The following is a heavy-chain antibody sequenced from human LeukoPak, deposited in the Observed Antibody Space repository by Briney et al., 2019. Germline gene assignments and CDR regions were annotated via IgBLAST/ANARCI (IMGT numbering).Heavy chain of an antibody. V-gene: IGHV3-7*01. D-gene: IGHD3-10*02. CDR2: IKQDGSEK. J-gene: IGHJ6*04. CDR1: GFTFSSYW. CDR3: AELGITMIGGV. Sequence: GGSLRLSCAASGFTFSSYWMSWVRQDPGKGLEGVANIKQDGSEKYYVDSVKGRFTISRDNAKNSLHLQMNSLRAEDTAVYYCAELGITMIGGVWGKGTTVTISS.